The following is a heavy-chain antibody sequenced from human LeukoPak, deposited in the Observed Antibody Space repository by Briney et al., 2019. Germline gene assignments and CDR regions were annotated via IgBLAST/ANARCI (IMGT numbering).Heavy chain of an antibody. CDR2: VSSSGSTI. J-gene: IGHJ4*02. CDR3: ARSVYLLYYFDY. V-gene: IGHV3-48*03. Sequence: SGGSLRLSCAASGFTFSTYEMNWVRQAPGKGLEWVSYVSSSGSTIYYADSVKGRFTISRDNAKNSLYLQMNSLRAEDTAVYYCARSVYLLYYFDYWGQGTLVTVSS. D-gene: IGHD2-8*01. CDR1: GFTFSTYE.